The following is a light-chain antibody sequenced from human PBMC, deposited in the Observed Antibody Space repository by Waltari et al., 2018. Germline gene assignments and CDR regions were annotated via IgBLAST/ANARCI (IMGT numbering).Light chain of an antibody. Sequence: DIVMTQSPDSLAVSLGERATINCKSSQSVLYSSNNKSYLAWYQQKPGQLPKLLIYWASTRESVVPDRFSGSGSGTDFTLTISSLQAQDVAVYYCQQYYSTPWTFCQGTKVEI. CDR1: QSVLYSSNNKSY. V-gene: IGKV4-1*01. CDR3: QQYYSTPWT. CDR2: WAS. J-gene: IGKJ1*01.